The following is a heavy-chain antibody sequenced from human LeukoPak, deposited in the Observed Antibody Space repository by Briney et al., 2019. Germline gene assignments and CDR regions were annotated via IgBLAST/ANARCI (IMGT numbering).Heavy chain of an antibody. D-gene: IGHD6-19*01. V-gene: IGHV1-18*04. CDR2: ISAYNGNT. CDR3: AGDKSSGSYWFDP. CDR1: GYTFTSYF. Sequence: ASVKVSCKASGYTFTSYFMHWVRQAPGQGLEWMGWISAYNGNTNYAQNLQGRVTMTTDTSTSTTYMELRSLRSDDTAVYYCAGDKSSGSYWFDPWGQGTLVTVSS. J-gene: IGHJ5*02.